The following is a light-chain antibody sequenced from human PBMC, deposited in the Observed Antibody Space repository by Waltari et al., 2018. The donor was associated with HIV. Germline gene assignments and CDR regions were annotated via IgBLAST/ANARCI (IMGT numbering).Light chain of an antibody. J-gene: IGKJ1*01. V-gene: IGKV4-1*01. CDR1: QSLFYSSNNGNY. Sequence: DIVMTQSPDSLAVSLGERATINCKSSQSLFYSSNNGNYLAWYQQKPGQPPKLLIYWSSTRKSWVPDRFSGSGSGTDFTLTISSLQAEDAAVYYCQQYFKSPRTFGQGTKVEIK. CDR3: QQYFKSPRT. CDR2: WSS.